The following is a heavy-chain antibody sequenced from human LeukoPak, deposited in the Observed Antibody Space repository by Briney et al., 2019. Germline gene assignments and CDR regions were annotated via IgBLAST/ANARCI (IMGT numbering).Heavy chain of an antibody. CDR2: ISSSSSTI. D-gene: IGHD2/OR15-2a*01. V-gene: IGHV3-48*01. J-gene: IGHJ4*02. Sequence: AGGSLRLSCAASGFTFSSYSMNWVRQAPGKGLEWVSYISSSSSTIYYADSVKGRFTISRDNAKNPLYLQMNSLRAEDTAVYYCARLTRIGPDYWGQGTLVTVSS. CDR3: ARLTRIGPDY. CDR1: GFTFSSYS.